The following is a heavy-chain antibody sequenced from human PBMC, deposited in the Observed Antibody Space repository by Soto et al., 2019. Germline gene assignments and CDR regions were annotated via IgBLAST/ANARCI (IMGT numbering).Heavy chain of an antibody. J-gene: IGHJ6*02. CDR3: ARGRPNTVRVGCHYGMDV. CDR1: GYTFTSYD. D-gene: IGHD4-17*01. V-gene: IGHV1-8*01. Sequence: QVQLVQSGAEVKKPGASVKVSCKASGYTFTSYDINWVRQATGQGLEWMGWMNPNSGNTGYAQKFQGRVTMTRNTSISTAYMELSSLRSEDSAVYYCARGRPNTVRVGCHYGMDVWGQGTTVTVSS. CDR2: MNPNSGNT.